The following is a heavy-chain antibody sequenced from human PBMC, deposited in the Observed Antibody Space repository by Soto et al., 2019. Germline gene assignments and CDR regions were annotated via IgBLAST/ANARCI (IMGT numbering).Heavy chain of an antibody. J-gene: IGHJ4*02. Sequence: SETLSLTCAVYGGSFSAYYWSWIRQPPGKGLEWIGEINHSGGTSYNPSLKSRVTISVDTSKSQFSLKLTSVTAADRAVYYCARGSVDTVDSSGLYEYWGQGTPVIVSS. CDR1: GGSFSAYY. V-gene: IGHV4-34*01. CDR2: INHSGGT. D-gene: IGHD3-22*01. CDR3: ARGSVDTVDSSGLYEY.